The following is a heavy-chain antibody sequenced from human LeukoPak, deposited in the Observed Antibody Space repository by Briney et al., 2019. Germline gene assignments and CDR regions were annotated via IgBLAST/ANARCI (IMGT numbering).Heavy chain of an antibody. CDR2: IYFSGST. V-gene: IGHV4-59*01. CDR3: ARAAGPYYYYGMDV. D-gene: IGHD2-21*01. CDR1: GGSISSYY. J-gene: IGHJ6*02. Sequence: TPSETLSLTCSVSGGSISSYYWSWIRQPPGKGLEWIGYIYFSGSTNYNPSLKSRVTISVDTSKNQFSLKLNSVTAADTAVYYCARAAGPYYYYGMDVWGQGTTVTVSS.